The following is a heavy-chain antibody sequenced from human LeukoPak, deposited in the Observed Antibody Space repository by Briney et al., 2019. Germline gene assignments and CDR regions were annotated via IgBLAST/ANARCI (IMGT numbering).Heavy chain of an antibody. D-gene: IGHD2-2*02. J-gene: IGHJ4*02. Sequence: GGSLRLSCTASGFTFSSYAMNWVRQAPGKGLEWVSGIGAGGTFTYYADSVKGRFTISRDNSRNTLYLQMNSLRAEDTAVYYCAKGLAYIVVVPAAIKNWGQGTLVTVSS. CDR3: AKGLAYIVVVPAAIKN. CDR2: IGAGGTFT. CDR1: GFTFSSYA. V-gene: IGHV3-23*01.